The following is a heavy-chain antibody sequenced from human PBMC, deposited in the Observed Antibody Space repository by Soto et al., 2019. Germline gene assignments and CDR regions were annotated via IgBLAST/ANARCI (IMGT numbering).Heavy chain of an antibody. Sequence: QVQLVQSGAELKKPGSSVKVSCRSGGDTFSSYTVSWVRQAPGQGLEWMGRVIPVLGVTNYARKFQGRVSITAEKSTSTAYLELRRRTSEESGVYYCARRRYCGADCYSQYYYGMDIWGQGTTVTVSS. J-gene: IGHJ6*02. CDR1: GDTFSSYT. CDR3: ARRRYCGADCYSQYYYGMDI. CDR2: VIPVLGVT. D-gene: IGHD2-21*02. V-gene: IGHV1-69*02.